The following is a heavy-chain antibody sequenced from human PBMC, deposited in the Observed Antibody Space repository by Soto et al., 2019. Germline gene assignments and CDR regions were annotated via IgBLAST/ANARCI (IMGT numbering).Heavy chain of an antibody. D-gene: IGHD2-8*01. Sequence: EVQLVESGGGLVQPGGSLRLSCAASGFTFSSYWMSWVRQAPGKGLEWVANIKQDGSEKYYVDSVKGRFTISRDNAKNSLYLQMNSLRAEDTAVYYCARGLVLSLGLMVYAIPGVYDYWGQGTLVTVSS. J-gene: IGHJ4*02. CDR3: ARGLVLSLGLMVYAIPGVYDY. V-gene: IGHV3-7*05. CDR1: GFTFSSYW. CDR2: IKQDGSEK.